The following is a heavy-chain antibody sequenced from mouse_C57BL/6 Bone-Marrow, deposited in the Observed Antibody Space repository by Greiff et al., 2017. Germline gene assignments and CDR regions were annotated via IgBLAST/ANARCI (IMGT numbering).Heavy chain of an antibody. J-gene: IGHJ3*01. CDR3: ARSRTGAWFAY. V-gene: IGHV1-42*01. Sequence: EVQLKESGPELVKPGASVKISCKASGYSFTGYYMNWVKQSPEKSLEWIGEINPSTGGTTYNQKFKAKATLTVDKSSSTAYMQLKSLTSEDSAVYYCARSRTGAWFAYWGQGTLVTVSA. CDR2: INPSTGGT. CDR1: GYSFTGYY. D-gene: IGHD4-1*01.